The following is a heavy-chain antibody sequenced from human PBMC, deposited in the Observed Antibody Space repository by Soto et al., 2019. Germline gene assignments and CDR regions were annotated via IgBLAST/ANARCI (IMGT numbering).Heavy chain of an antibody. CDR1: GFTFSDYY. D-gene: IGHD1-20*01. J-gene: IGHJ6*02. CDR2: ISSSGSTI. Sequence: QVQLVESGGGLVKPGGSLRLSCAASGFTFSDYYMNWIRQAPGKGLEWVSYISSSGSTIYYADSVKGRFTISRDNAKNSLYLQMNSLRAEDTAVSYCAREPLTGTTYYYYYGMDVWGQGTTVTVSS. CDR3: AREPLTGTTYYYYYGMDV. V-gene: IGHV3-11*01.